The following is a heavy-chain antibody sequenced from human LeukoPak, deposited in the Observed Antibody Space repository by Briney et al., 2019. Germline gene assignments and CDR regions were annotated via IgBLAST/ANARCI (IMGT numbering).Heavy chain of an antibody. V-gene: IGHV4-59*01. Sequence: TLSLTCTVSGGSISGYYWSWIRQPPGKGLEWIGYIHYSGTANYNPSLKSRVTISVDTSKNQFSLKLSSVTAADTAVYYCSRVRFLEWIHLDYWGQGTLVTVSS. CDR2: IHYSGTA. CDR3: SRVRFLEWIHLDY. CDR1: GGSISGYY. J-gene: IGHJ4*02. D-gene: IGHD3-3*01.